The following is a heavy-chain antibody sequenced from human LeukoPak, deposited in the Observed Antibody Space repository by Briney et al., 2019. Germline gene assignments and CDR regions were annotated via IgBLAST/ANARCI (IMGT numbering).Heavy chain of an antibody. V-gene: IGHV4-34*01. D-gene: IGHD3-10*01. CDR3: ARGKSMVRGAHYYYYYGMDV. CDR2: INHSGST. J-gene: IGHJ6*02. Sequence: PSETLSLTCAVYSGSFSGYYWSWLRQPPGKGLEWIGEINHSGSTNYNPSLKSRVTISVDTSKNQFSLKLSSVTAADTAVYYCARGKSMVRGAHYYYYYGMDVWGQGTTVTVSS. CDR1: SGSFSGYY.